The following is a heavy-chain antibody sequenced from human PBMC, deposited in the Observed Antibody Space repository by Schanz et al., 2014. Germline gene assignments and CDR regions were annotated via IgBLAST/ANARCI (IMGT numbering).Heavy chain of an antibody. D-gene: IGHD2-8*02. CDR1: GFTFSSYA. CDR2: FDAHDGRA. Sequence: DVQLLESGGGLVQPGGSLRLSCAASGFTFSSYAMSWVLQAPGKGLEWVSGFDAHDGRAYYADSAKGRFTISRDNSKSTLYVEMNSLRVEDTAVYYCAKTLFPGGTQTFGNWGRGTLVTVSS. CDR3: AKTLFPGGTQTFGN. J-gene: IGHJ4*02. V-gene: IGHV3-23*01.